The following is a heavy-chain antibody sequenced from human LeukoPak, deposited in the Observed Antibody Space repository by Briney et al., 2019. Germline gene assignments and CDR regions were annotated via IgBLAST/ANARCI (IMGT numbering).Heavy chain of an antibody. Sequence: GGSLRLSCAASGFTFSSYAMSWVRQAPGKGLEWVSAISGSGGSTYYADSVKGRLTISRDNSKNTLYPQMNSLRAEDTAVYYCAKEPPHIYGGNSGFDYWGQGTLVTVSS. V-gene: IGHV3-23*01. CDR2: ISGSGGST. CDR1: GFTFSSYA. CDR3: AKEPPHIYGGNSGFDY. J-gene: IGHJ4*02. D-gene: IGHD4-23*01.